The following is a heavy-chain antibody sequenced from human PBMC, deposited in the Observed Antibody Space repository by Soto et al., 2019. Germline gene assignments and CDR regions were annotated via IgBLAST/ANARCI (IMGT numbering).Heavy chain of an antibody. J-gene: IGHJ3*01. V-gene: IGHV3-23*01. Sequence: EVQLLESGGGFAQPGGSLRLSCAASGFSFSTYAMTWVRLAPGKGLEWVSIISGSGSSTSYADSVKGRFTISRDNSKNIVSLEVRNLNAEDTAVYYCAKIYSGPSEDAFDVWGQGTRVIVSS. CDR1: GFSFSTYA. CDR2: ISGSGSST. CDR3: AKIYSGPSEDAFDV. D-gene: IGHD1-26*01.